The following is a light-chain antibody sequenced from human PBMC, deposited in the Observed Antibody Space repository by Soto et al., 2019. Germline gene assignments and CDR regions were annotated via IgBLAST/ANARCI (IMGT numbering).Light chain of an antibody. CDR3: SSFTSDITYV. J-gene: IGLJ1*01. CDR1: SSNIGAGYD. V-gene: IGLV1-40*01. CDR2: GNS. Sequence: QSVLTQPPSVSGAPGQRVTISCTGSSSNIGAGYDVHWYQQLPGTAPKLLIYGNSNRPSGVSNRFSGSKSGNTASLTISGLQAEDEADYYCSSFTSDITYVFGTGTKLTVL.